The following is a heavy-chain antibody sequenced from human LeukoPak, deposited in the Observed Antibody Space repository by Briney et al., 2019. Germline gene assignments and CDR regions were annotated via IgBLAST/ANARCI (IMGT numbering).Heavy chain of an antibody. CDR1: GFTFSSYS. CDR3: ARSYGSGSYYKDYFDY. Sequence: GGSLRLSCAASGFTFSSYSMNWVRQAPGKGLEWVSSISSSSSYIYYADSVKGRFTISRDNAKNSLYLQMNSLRAEDTAVYYCARSYGSGSYYKDYFDYWGQGTLVPVSS. CDR2: ISSSSSYI. J-gene: IGHJ4*02. D-gene: IGHD3-10*01. V-gene: IGHV3-21*01.